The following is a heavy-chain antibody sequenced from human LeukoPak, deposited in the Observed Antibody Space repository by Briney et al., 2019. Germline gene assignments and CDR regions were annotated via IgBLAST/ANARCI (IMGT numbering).Heavy chain of an antibody. CDR3: ASEGSSGWYYFDY. Sequence: ASVKVSCKASGYTFTGYYMHWVRQAPGQGLEWMGWINPNSGGTNYAQKFQGRVTMIRDTSISTAYMELSRLRSDDTAVYYCASEGSSGWYYFDYWGQGTLVTVSS. CDR1: GYTFTGYY. J-gene: IGHJ4*02. CDR2: INPNSGGT. D-gene: IGHD6-19*01. V-gene: IGHV1-2*02.